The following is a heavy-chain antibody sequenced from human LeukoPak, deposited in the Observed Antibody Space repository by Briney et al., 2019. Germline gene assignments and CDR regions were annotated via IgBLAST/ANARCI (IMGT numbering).Heavy chain of an antibody. CDR1: GGSISSYY. V-gene: IGHV4-59*06. CDR2: IYNRGST. D-gene: IGHD2-15*01. J-gene: IGHJ4*02. CDR3: AREGEVGAAFDY. Sequence: SETLSLTCTVSGGSISSYYWRWSRQHPGKGLGGIGYIYNRGSTYYNPSLKSRVAISVDTSKNQFSLKLSSVTAADTAVYYCAREGEVGAAFDYWGQGTLVTVS.